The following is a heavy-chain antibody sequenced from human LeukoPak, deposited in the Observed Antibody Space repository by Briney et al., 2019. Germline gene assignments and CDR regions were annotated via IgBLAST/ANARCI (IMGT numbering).Heavy chain of an antibody. J-gene: IGHJ4*02. V-gene: IGHV4-59*08. CDR1: GGSISSYY. Sequence: SETLSLTCTVSGGSISSYYWSWIRQPPGKGLEWIGYIYYSGSTNYNPSLKSRVTISVDTSENQFSLKLSSVTAADTAVYYCARLGSLRYFDWLGQGTLVTVSS. CDR3: ARLGSLRYFDW. D-gene: IGHD3-9*01. CDR2: IYYSGST.